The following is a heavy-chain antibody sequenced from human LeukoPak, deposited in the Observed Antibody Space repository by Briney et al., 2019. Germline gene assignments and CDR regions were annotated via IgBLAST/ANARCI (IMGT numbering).Heavy chain of an antibody. CDR3: ARRERLGYSYGRGTLDI. CDR2: IDSTGST. Sequence: PGGSLRLSCVASGILVSSNYMSWGRQAPGKGLERVSFIDSTGSTYYADSVKGRFTISRDNSRNTLYLQMNSLRVEDTAVYYCARRERLGYSYGRGTLDIWGQGTMVTVSS. D-gene: IGHD5-18*01. J-gene: IGHJ3*02. CDR1: GILVSSNY. V-gene: IGHV3-66*01.